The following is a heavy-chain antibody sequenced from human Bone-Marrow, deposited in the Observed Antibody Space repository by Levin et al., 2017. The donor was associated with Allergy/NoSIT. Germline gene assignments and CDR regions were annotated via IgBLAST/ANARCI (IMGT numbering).Heavy chain of an antibody. D-gene: IGHD3-10*01. V-gene: IGHV4-59*01. CDR1: GDSMTGYH. Sequence: TSSETLSLTCSVSGDSMTGYHWSWIRQPPGSGLEWIGYMYYTGNTKYNPSLKSRLTMSVDTSKKQFYLKLTAVTAADTAVYYCARVNPGPASYYGNDAFDIWGQGRMVTVSS. J-gene: IGHJ3*02. CDR2: MYYTGNT. CDR3: ARVNPGPASYYGNDAFDI.